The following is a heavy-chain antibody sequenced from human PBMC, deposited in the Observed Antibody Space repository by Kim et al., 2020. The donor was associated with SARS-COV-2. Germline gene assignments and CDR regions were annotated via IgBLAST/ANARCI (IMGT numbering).Heavy chain of an antibody. D-gene: IGHD3-3*01. CDR2: ISYDGSNK. CDR1: GFTFSSYG. CDR3: AKVSDFWSGYTYYYYYM. Sequence: GGSLRLSCAASGFTFSSYGMHWVRQAPGKGLEWVAVISYDGSNKYYADSVKGRFTISRDNSKNTLYLQMNSLRAEDTAVYYCAKVSDFWSGYTYYYYYM. V-gene: IGHV3-30*18. J-gene: IGHJ6*03.